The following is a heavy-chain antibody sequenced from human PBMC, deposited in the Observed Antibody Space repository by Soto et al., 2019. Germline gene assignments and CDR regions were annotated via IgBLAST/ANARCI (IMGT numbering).Heavy chain of an antibody. J-gene: IGHJ6*02. CDR3: ARDTNSDYGDYDYYYYGMDV. D-gene: IGHD4-17*01. CDR1: GGSISSSNW. V-gene: IGHV4-4*02. CDR2: IYHSGST. Sequence: PSETLSLTCAVSGGSISSSNWWSWVRQPPGKGLEWIGEIYHSGSTNYNPSLKSRVTISVDKSKNQFSLKLSSVTAADTAVYYCARDTNSDYGDYDYYYYGMDVWGQGTTVTVS.